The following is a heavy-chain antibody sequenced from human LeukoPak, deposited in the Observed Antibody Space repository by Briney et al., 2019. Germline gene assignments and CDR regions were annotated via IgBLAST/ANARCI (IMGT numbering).Heavy chain of an antibody. CDR1: GGSFSGYY. J-gene: IGHJ4*02. CDR2: INHSGST. D-gene: IGHD6-13*01. Sequence: SSETLSLTCAVYGGSFSGYYWSWIRQSPGKGLEWIGEINHSGSTNYNPSLKSRVTISVDTSKNQFSLKLSSVTAADTAVYYCATTPYSSSWYYFDYWGQGTLVTVSS. V-gene: IGHV4-34*01. CDR3: ATTPYSSSWYYFDY.